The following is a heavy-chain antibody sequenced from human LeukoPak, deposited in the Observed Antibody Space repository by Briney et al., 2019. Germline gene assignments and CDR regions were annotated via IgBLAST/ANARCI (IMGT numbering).Heavy chain of an antibody. Sequence: GGSLRLSCAASGFSLRNYWMTWVCQSPGKGLEWVAIINPDGSGKYSVDSVKGRFTISRDNAKNSLYLQMSSLRAEDTAVYYCARGGHRQKEFWGQGTLVTVSS. CDR3: ARGGHRQKEF. CDR1: GFSLRNYW. CDR2: INPDGSGK. V-gene: IGHV3-7*01. J-gene: IGHJ4*02. D-gene: IGHD3-10*01.